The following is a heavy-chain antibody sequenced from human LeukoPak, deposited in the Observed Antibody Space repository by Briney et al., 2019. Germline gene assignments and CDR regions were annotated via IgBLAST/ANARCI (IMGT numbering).Heavy chain of an antibody. D-gene: IGHD1-26*01. CDR2: IYTSGST. CDR3: ARVPSGSYYVYYYMDV. CDR1: GGSISSGSYY. Sequence: SQTLSLTCTVSGGSISSGSYYWNWIRQPAGKGLEWIGRIYTSGSTNYNPSLKSRVTISVDTSKNQFSLKLSSVTAADTAVYYCARVPSGSYYVYYYMDVWGKGTTVTVSS. V-gene: IGHV4-61*02. J-gene: IGHJ6*03.